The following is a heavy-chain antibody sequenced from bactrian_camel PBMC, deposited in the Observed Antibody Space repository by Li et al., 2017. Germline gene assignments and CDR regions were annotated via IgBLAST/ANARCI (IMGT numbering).Heavy chain of an antibody. V-gene: IGHV3S53*01. CDR2: IAGDGST. CDR1: EYIFKTCE. Sequence: HVQLVESGGGSVQAGGSLKLSCVLHEYIFKTCELVWYRQAPGKEREFVPKIAGDGSTHYADSVKGRFTISRDNSKNTLYLQLNSLKTEDAAMYYCAKDLPWYYDADNCWGQGTQVTVS. D-gene: IGHD4*01. J-gene: IGHJ4*01. CDR3: AKDLPWYYDADNC.